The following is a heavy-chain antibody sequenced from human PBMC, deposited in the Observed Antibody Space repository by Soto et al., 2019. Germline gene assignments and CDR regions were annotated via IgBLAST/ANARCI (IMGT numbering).Heavy chain of an antibody. CDR2: IYYSGST. J-gene: IGHJ5*02. Sequence: SETLSLTCTVSGGSISSGGYYWSWIRQHPGKGLEWIGYIYYSGSTYYNPSLKSRVTISVDTSKNQFSLKLSSVTAADTAVYYCVRGMATIMGNWFDPWGQGTLVTVSS. CDR3: VRGMATIMGNWFDP. D-gene: IGHD5-12*01. V-gene: IGHV4-31*03. CDR1: GGSISSGGYY.